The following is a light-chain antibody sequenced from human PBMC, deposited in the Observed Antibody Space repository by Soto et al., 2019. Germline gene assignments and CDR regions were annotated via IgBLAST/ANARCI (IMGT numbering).Light chain of an antibody. Sequence: EIVLTQSPVTLSLSPGERATLSCRASQSVTNSLAWYQQKPGQAPRLLVYDASNRATGIPTRFSGSGSGTDFNLTISNLEPEDFAVYYCQHYNSFPWTFGQGTKVEIK. CDR2: DAS. V-gene: IGKV3-11*01. CDR1: QSVTNS. CDR3: QHYNSFPWT. J-gene: IGKJ1*01.